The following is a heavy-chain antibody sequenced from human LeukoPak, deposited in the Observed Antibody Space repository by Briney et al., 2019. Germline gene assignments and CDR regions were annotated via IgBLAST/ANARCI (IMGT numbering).Heavy chain of an antibody. CDR3: ARSDEITVADSYYYYAMDV. J-gene: IGHJ6*04. CDR1: GFIFSNYE. V-gene: IGHV3-48*03. Sequence: GGSLRLSCVASGFIFSNYEMNWVRQAPGKGLEWLSYISSSGSTIYYADCMKGRFTISRDNAKKSLYLQMNSLRAEDTAVYFCARSDEITVADSYYYYAMDVWGKGTTVTVSS. D-gene: IGHD6-19*01. CDR2: ISSSGSTI.